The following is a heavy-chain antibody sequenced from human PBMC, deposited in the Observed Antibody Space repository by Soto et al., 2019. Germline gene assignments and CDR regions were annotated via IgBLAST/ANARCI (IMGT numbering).Heavy chain of an antibody. CDR3: ARAVYGDYMDV. Sequence: SESLSLTCTVSGGSISSGGYYWSWIRQHPGKGLEWIGYIYYSGSTYYNPSLKSRVTISVDTSKNQFSLKLSSVTAADTAVYYCARAVYGDYMDVWGKGTTVTVSS. CDR2: IYYSGST. CDR1: GGSISSGGYY. D-gene: IGHD4-17*01. V-gene: IGHV4-31*03. J-gene: IGHJ6*03.